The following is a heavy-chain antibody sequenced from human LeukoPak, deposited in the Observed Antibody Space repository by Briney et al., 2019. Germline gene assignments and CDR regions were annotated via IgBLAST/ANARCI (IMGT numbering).Heavy chain of an antibody. J-gene: IGHJ6*04. CDR1: GGSFSGYY. V-gene: IGHV4-34*01. CDR2: INHSGST. D-gene: IGHD3-10*01. Sequence: SVTLSLTCAVYGGSFSGYYWSWIRQPPGKGLEWIGEINHSGSTNHNPPLKSRVTISVDTSKNQFSLKLTSVTASDTAVYYCARHRRFGDLSSYYYGMDVWGKGTTVTVSS. CDR3: ARHRRFGDLSSYYYGMDV.